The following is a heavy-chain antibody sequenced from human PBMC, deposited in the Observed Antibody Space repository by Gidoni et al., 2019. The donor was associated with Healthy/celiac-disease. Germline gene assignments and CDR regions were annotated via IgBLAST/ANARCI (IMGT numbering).Heavy chain of an antibody. V-gene: IGHV3-21*01. Sequence: EVQLVESGGGLVKPGGSLRLSCPASGFTFSSYSMNWVRQAPGKGLEWVSSISSSSSYIYYADSVKGRFTISRDNAKNSLYLQMNSLRAEDTAVYYCARVGGWQDAFDIWGQGTMVTVSS. CDR2: ISSSSSYI. D-gene: IGHD6-19*01. CDR1: GFTFSSYS. CDR3: ARVGGWQDAFDI. J-gene: IGHJ3*02.